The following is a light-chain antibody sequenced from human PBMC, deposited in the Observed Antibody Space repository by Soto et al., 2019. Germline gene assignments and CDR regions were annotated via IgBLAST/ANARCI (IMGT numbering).Light chain of an antibody. Sequence: EVVLTQSPGTLSLSPGERATLSCRASRSVSSYYVAWYQQKPGQAPRLLIYAASSRATAIPDRFSGSGSGTDFTLTISRLEPEDFAVYYCQHYDGSPLTFGQGTKVDVK. CDR1: RSVSSYY. J-gene: IGKJ1*01. CDR2: AAS. V-gene: IGKV3-20*01. CDR3: QHYDGSPLT.